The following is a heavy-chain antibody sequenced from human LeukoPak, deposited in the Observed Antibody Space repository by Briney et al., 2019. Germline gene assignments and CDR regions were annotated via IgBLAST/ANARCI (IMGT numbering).Heavy chain of an antibody. CDR2: MSGIGGST. Sequence: GGSLRLSCAASGFTFKSYGMSWVRQGPGKGLEWVSGMSGIGGSTYYADSVMGRFTISRDNSKNTLYLQMNSLRAEDTAVYYCAKGDLSYGGLRYFDHWGQGNLVTVSS. J-gene: IGHJ4*02. D-gene: IGHD3-16*02. CDR3: AKGDLSYGGLRYFDH. V-gene: IGHV3-23*01. CDR1: GFTFKSYG.